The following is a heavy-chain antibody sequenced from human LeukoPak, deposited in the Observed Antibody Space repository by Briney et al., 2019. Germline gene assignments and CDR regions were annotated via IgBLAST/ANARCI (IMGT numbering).Heavy chain of an antibody. CDR1: GGSISSYY. V-gene: IGHV4-59*08. Sequence: SETLSLTCTVSGGSISSYYWSWIRQPPGKGLEWIGYIYYSGSTNYNPSLKSRVTILVDTSKNQFSLKLSSVTAADTAVYYCARRGGGYAVGLLDYWGQGTLVTVSS. J-gene: IGHJ4*02. D-gene: IGHD5-12*01. CDR3: ARRGGGYAVGLLDY. CDR2: IYYSGST.